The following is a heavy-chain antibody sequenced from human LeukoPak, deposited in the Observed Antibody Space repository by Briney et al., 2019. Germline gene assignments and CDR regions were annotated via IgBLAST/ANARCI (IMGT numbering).Heavy chain of an antibody. D-gene: IGHD6-13*01. CDR3: GGRGAHTAAAGPPPPDNYFDY. J-gene: IGHJ4*02. V-gene: IGHV4-30-2*01. CDR1: GGSISSGGYY. Sequence: SETLSLTCTVSGGSISSGGYYWSWIRQPPGKGLEWIGYIYHSGSSYYNPSLKSRVTISVDRSKNQFSLKLSSVTAADTAMYYCGGRGAHTAAAGPPPPDNYFDYWGQGTLVTVSS. CDR2: IYHSGSS.